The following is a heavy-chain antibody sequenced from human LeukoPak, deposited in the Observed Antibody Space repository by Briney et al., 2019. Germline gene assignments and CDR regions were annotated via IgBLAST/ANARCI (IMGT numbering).Heavy chain of an antibody. V-gene: IGHV4-31*03. CDR2: IHYSGST. D-gene: IGHD2-2*01. Sequence: SETLSLTCTVSGGSISSGTYFWSWIPQHPGKGLEWIGYIHYSGSTYNNPSLKSRVTISVDTSKNQFSLKLSSVTAADTAVYYCARDGCSGPSCHGNWFDPWGQGTLVTVSS. J-gene: IGHJ5*02. CDR1: GGSISSGTYF. CDR3: ARDGCSGPSCHGNWFDP.